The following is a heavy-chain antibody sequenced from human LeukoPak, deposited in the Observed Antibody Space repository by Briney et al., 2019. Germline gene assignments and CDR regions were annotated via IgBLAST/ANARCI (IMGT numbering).Heavy chain of an antibody. CDR3: ARGTVGDT. CDR1: GFTVSSNY. Sequence: GGSLRLSCSASGFTVSSNYMSWVRQAPGKGLEWGSVIYSGGSTYYADSVKGRFTICRDNSKNTLYLQMNSLRAEDTAVYYCARGTVGDTWGQGTLVTVSS. J-gene: IGHJ4*02. D-gene: IGHD1-26*01. V-gene: IGHV3-53*01. CDR2: IYSGGST.